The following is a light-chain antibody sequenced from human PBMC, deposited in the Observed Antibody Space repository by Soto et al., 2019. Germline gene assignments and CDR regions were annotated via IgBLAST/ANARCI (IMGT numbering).Light chain of an antibody. CDR2: AAS. V-gene: IGKV3-15*01. CDR1: QSVNSN. J-gene: IGKJ1*01. Sequence: ETVITQSPATLSVSPGERATLSCRASQSVNSNLAWYKQTPGQSPRLLIYAASTRATGVPARFSGSGSGTEFILTISSLQSEDFAVYYCHQYHDWPRTFGQGTKVDIK. CDR3: HQYHDWPRT.